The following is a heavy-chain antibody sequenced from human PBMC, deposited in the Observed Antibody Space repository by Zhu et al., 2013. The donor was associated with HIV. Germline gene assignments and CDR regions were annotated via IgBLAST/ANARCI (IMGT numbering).Heavy chain of an antibody. CDR3: ARGAAAGFCSRLTCTTGMDI. V-gene: IGHV1-69*05. Sequence: QVQLVQSGADVKKPGSSVKVSCKASGGTFSSDAINWVRQAPGQGLEWMGGIIPIFGTANYAQKFQGRVTMNRDTATHTIYMELSNLISNDSAVYFCARGAAAGFCSRLTCTTGMDIWGQGTTVTVSS. CDR1: GGTFSSDA. J-gene: IGHJ6*02. CDR2: IIPIFGTA. D-gene: IGHD2-15*01.